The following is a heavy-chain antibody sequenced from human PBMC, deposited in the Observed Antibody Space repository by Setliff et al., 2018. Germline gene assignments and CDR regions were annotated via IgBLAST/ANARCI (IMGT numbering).Heavy chain of an antibody. J-gene: IGHJ3*02. CDR2: INPDNGNR. D-gene: IGHD3-3*01. CDR3: TRDFLGATAPFDI. V-gene: IGHV1-3*01. Sequence: ASVTVSCKASGFTLTSYPIHWVRQAPGQRLEWMGWINPDNGNRKYPQRFQGRVTITRDTSASTVFLELSTLRSEDTAVYYCTRDFLGATAPFDIWGQGTMVTVSS. CDR1: GFTLTSYP.